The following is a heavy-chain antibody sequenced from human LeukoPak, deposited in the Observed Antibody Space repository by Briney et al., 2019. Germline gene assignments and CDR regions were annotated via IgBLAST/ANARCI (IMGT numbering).Heavy chain of an antibody. V-gene: IGHV4-4*02. Sequence: SETLSLTCAVSGGSISSSSTNCWTWVRQPPGKGLEWIGEIYHSGATNYNPSLKSRVTMLLDKSRNQFSLKLNSVTAADTAVYYCARNGGNSDYDYWGQGTLVTVSA. CDR1: GGSISSSSTNC. CDR3: ARNGGNSDYDY. J-gene: IGHJ4*02. D-gene: IGHD4-23*01. CDR2: IYHSGAT.